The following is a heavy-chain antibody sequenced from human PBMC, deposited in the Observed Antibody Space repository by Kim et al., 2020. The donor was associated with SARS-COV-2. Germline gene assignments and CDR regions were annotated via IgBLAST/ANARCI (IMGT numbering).Heavy chain of an antibody. CDR3: AKSFGSNAGSYYYYYYGMDV. D-gene: IGHD3-10*01. Sequence: GLFTISRDNSQNTLYLQMNSLRAEDTAVYYCAKSFGSNAGSYYYYYYGMDVWGQGTTVTVSS. J-gene: IGHJ6*02. V-gene: IGHV3-23*01.